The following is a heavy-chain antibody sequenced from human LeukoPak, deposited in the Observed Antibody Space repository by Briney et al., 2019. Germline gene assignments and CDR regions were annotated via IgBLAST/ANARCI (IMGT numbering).Heavy chain of an antibody. V-gene: IGHV4-59*01. CDR1: GGSISSYS. D-gene: IGHD6-6*01. Sequence: PSETLSLTCTVSGGSISSYSWSWIRQPPGKGLEFIGYLYFSGSTNYNPSLKSQVTISVDTSKNPLSLKLNSVTAADTAVYYCARLHSSSSVGLYYFDYWGQGTLVTVSS. CDR3: ARLHSSSSVGLYYFDY. J-gene: IGHJ4*02. CDR2: LYFSGST.